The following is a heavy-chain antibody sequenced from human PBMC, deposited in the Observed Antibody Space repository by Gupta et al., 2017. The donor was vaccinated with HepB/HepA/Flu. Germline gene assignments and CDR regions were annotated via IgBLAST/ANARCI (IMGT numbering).Heavy chain of an antibody. V-gene: IGHV3-7*01. CDR3: ARNGGQIDY. Sequence: EVQLVESGGGLVQPGGSLRLSCAASGFTFSNHWMSWVRQAPGKGLEWVANIKLDGSDKDYIDSVKGRFTISRDNAKNSLYLQMNSLRFEDTAVYYGARNGGQIDYWGQGTLVTVSS. D-gene: IGHD3-16*01. CDR2: IKLDGSDK. J-gene: IGHJ4*02. CDR1: GFTFSNHW.